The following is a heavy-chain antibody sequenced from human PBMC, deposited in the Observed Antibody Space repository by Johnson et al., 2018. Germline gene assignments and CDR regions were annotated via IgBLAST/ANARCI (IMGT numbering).Heavy chain of an antibody. Sequence: QVQLVQSGAEVKKPGSSVKVSCKASGGTFSSYAISWVRQAPGQGLEWMGGIIPIFGTANYAQKFQGRVTITADESTSTAYRELSSLRSEDTAVYYCARLYCSGGSCYLHNPHYYYYGMDVWGQGTTVTVSS. CDR3: ARLYCSGGSCYLHNPHYYYYGMDV. D-gene: IGHD2-15*01. CDR2: IIPIFGTA. V-gene: IGHV1-69*12. CDR1: GGTFSSYA. J-gene: IGHJ6*02.